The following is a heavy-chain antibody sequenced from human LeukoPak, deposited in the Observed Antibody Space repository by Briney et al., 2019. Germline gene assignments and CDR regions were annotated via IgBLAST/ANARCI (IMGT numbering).Heavy chain of an antibody. J-gene: IGHJ4*02. CDR3: ARDLGIAAADDY. CDR1: GFTFSSHS. D-gene: IGHD6-13*01. Sequence: GGSLRLSCAASGFTFSSHSMNWVRQAPGKGLEWVSSISSSSSYIYYADSVKGRFTISRDNAKNSLYLQMNSLRAEDTAVYYCARDLGIAAADDYWGQGTLVTVSS. CDR2: ISSSSSYI. V-gene: IGHV3-21*01.